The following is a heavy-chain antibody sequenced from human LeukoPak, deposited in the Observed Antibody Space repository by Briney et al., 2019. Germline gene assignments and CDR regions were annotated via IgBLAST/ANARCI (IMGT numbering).Heavy chain of an antibody. V-gene: IGHV4-61*01. CDR1: GGSFSSGSYY. Sequence: PSETLSLTCTVSGGSFSSGSYYCSWIRQPPGKGLEWIGYIYYSGSTNYNPSLKSRVTMSVDTSKNQFSLRLSSVTAADTAVYYCARGYSATYGRFDYWGQGTLVTVSS. CDR2: IYYSGST. J-gene: IGHJ4*02. CDR3: ARGYSATYGRFDY. D-gene: IGHD5-12*01.